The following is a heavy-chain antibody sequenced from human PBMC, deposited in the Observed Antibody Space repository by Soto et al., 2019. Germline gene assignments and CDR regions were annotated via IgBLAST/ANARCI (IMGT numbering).Heavy chain of an antibody. V-gene: IGHV3-33*01. J-gene: IGHJ6*04. CDR1: GFTFSSYG. D-gene: IGHD5-12*01. CDR2: VWYDGGNK. CDR3: VRAAGYSGNDYVYYYGMDV. Sequence: QVQLVESGGGVFQPVMSLRLSCAASGFTFSSYGMHWVRQAPGKGLEWVALVWYDGGNKYYSDSVKGRFTISRDNSKNTLYLQMTSPRDEDTAVYYCVRAAGYSGNDYVYYYGMDVCGKGTTVTVSS.